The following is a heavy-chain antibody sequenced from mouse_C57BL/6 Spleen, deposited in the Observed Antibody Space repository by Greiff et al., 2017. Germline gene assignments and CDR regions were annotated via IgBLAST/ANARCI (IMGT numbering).Heavy chain of an antibody. CDR2: IYPRSGNT. J-gene: IGHJ2*01. V-gene: IGHV1-81*01. Sequence: QVQLQQSGAELARPGASVKLSCKASGYTFTSYGISWVKQRTGQGLEWIGEIYPRSGNTYYNEKFKGKATLTADKSSSTAYMELRSLTSEDSAVYFCAREEMDYDGYHPFDYWGQGTTLTVSS. CDR1: GYTFTSYG. D-gene: IGHD2-3*01. CDR3: AREEMDYDGYHPFDY.